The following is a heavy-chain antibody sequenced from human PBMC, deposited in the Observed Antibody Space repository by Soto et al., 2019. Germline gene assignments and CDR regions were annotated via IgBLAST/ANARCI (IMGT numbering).Heavy chain of an antibody. V-gene: IGHV1-18*01. J-gene: IGHJ4*02. D-gene: IGHD3-16*01. CDR2: ISAYNGNT. Sequence: ASVKVSFKASGYTFTSYGISWVRQAPGQGLEWMGWISAYNGNTNYAQKLQGRVTMTTDTSTSTAYMELRSLRSDDTAVYYCARQTRLWPPEQFDYWGQGTLVTVSS. CDR1: GYTFTSYG. CDR3: ARQTRLWPPEQFDY.